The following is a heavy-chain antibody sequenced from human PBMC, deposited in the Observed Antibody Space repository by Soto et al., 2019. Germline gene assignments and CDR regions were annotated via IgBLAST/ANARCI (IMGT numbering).Heavy chain of an antibody. CDR1: GFTFGTTD. CDR2: IDGSGGIT. Sequence: QLLQSGGGLVQPGGSLTISCAASGFTFGTTDMSWFRQAPGEGLEWVSTIDGSGGITYYADSVKGRFTISRDNSRNTVYLQMNSLRGDDTALYYCVKNSGWFNTWGQGALVTVSS. D-gene: IGHD3-10*01. CDR3: VKNSGWFNT. J-gene: IGHJ5*02. V-gene: IGHV3-23*01.